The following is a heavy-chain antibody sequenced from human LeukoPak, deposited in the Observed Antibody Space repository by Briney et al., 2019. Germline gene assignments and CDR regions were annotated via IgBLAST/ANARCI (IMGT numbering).Heavy chain of an antibody. Sequence: ASVKVSCKASGYTFTGYCMYWVRQAPGQGLEWMGWINPNSGGTNYAQKFQGRVTMTRDTSISTAYMELSRLRSDDTAVYYCAGGYYYDSGGYYPWGQGTLVTVSS. J-gene: IGHJ5*02. CDR3: AGGYYYDSGGYYP. D-gene: IGHD3-22*01. CDR1: GYTFTGYC. CDR2: INPNSGGT. V-gene: IGHV1-2*02.